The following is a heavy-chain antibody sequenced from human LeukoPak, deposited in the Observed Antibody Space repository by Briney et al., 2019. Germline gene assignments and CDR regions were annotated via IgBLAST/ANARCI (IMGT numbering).Heavy chain of an antibody. Sequence: ASVKVSCKASGYTFTGYYMHWVRQAPGQGLEWMRWINPNSGGTNYAQKFQGRVTMTRDTPISTAYMELSRLRSDDTAVYYCARESGYYGSGSYYTYGMDVWGQGTTVTVSS. CDR3: ARESGYYGSGSYYTYGMDV. J-gene: IGHJ6*02. CDR1: GYTFTGYY. CDR2: INPNSGGT. D-gene: IGHD3-10*01. V-gene: IGHV1-2*02.